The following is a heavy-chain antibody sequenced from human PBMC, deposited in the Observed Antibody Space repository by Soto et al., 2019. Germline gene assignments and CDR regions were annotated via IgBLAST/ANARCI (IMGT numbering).Heavy chain of an antibody. CDR2: ISYDGSNK. J-gene: IGHJ4*02. D-gene: IGHD4-17*01. CDR1: GFTFSSYA. V-gene: IGHV3-30-3*01. CDR3: ARDMTTVAPALDY. Sequence: QVQLVESGGGVVQSGRSLRLSCAASGFTFSSYAMHWVRQAPGKGLEWVAVISYDGSNKYYADSVKGRFTISRDNSKNTLYLQMNSLRAEDTAVYYCARDMTTVAPALDYWGQGTLVTVSS.